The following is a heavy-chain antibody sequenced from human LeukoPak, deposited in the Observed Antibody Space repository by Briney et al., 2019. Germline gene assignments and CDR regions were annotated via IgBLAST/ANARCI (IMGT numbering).Heavy chain of an antibody. J-gene: IGHJ3*02. V-gene: IGHV4-39*01. Sequence: SETLSLTCTVSGGSLSSSSYYWGWIRQPPGKGLEWIGSISYSGSTYYNPSLKSRVTISVDTSKIQFSLKLSSVTAADTAVYYCASRWELLISEAFDIWGQGTLVTVS. CDR2: ISYSGST. CDR1: GGSLSSSSYY. D-gene: IGHD1-26*01. CDR3: ASRWELLISEAFDI.